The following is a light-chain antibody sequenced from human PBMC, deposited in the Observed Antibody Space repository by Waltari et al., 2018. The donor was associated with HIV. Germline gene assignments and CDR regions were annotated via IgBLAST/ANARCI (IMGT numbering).Light chain of an antibody. Sequence: SYELTQPPSVSVSPGQTAKITCSGDALPNQYDPWYQQKPGQAPLLVIYKTTQRPSGIPERFSGSHSGTTVTLIISGVQAEDEADYYCESADNSGTYWVFGGGTKLSVL. V-gene: IGLV3-25*03. J-gene: IGLJ3*02. CDR3: ESADNSGTYWV. CDR1: ALPNQY. CDR2: KTT.